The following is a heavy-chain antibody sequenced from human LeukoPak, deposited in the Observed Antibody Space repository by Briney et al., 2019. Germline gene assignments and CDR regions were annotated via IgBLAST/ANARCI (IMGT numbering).Heavy chain of an antibody. CDR1: GYTFTSYA. D-gene: IGHD3-10*01. J-gene: IGHJ6*04. CDR2: INAGNGNT. CDR3: ARVYGSGSYDYYYGMDV. V-gene: IGHV1-3*01. Sequence: GASAKVSCKASGYTFTSYAMHWVRQAPGQRLEWMGWINAGNGNTKYSQKFQGRVTITRDTSASTAYMELSSLRSEDTAVYYCARVYGSGSYDYYYGMDVWGKGTTVTVSS.